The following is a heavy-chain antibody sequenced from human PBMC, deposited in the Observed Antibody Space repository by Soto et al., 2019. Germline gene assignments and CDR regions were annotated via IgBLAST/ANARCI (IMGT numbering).Heavy chain of an antibody. Sequence: EVQLVESGGGLVKPGGSLRLSCVASGFTFSGYSINWVRQAPGKGLEWVSYISGPSIYIYYADSVKGRFTISRDNAKTAGSLQMNSLRAEDTAVYYCARVFRNGFNVWGQGTTVSVSS. CDR3: ARVFRNGFNV. CDR2: ISGPSIYI. V-gene: IGHV3-21*01. J-gene: IGHJ6*02. D-gene: IGHD2-8*01. CDR1: GFTFSGYS.